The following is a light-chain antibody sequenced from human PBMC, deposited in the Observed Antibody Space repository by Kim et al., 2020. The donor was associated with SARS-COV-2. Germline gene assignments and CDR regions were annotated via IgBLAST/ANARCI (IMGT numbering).Light chain of an antibody. CDR3: QSYDNSLSGYV. Sequence: RVTISCTGSSYNIGAGYEVHWYQQLPGTAPKLLIYGDINRPSGVPDRFSGSKSGTSASLAITGLQTEDEADYYCQSYDNSLSGYVFGTGTKVTVL. V-gene: IGLV1-40*01. J-gene: IGLJ1*01. CDR2: GDI. CDR1: SYNIGAGYE.